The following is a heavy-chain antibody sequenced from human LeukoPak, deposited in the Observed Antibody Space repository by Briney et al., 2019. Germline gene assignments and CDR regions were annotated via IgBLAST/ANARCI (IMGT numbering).Heavy chain of an antibody. J-gene: IGHJ4*02. Sequence: SETLSLTCTVSGASINGYYWSWIRQPAGKGLEWIGRVFTSGGTSYNPSLKGRVTMPIESSTNQFSLQLDSVTAADTAVYYCARDDVDTPTFDYWGQGILVTVSS. D-gene: IGHD5-18*01. V-gene: IGHV4-4*07. CDR2: VFTSGGT. CDR3: ARDDVDTPTFDY. CDR1: GASINGYY.